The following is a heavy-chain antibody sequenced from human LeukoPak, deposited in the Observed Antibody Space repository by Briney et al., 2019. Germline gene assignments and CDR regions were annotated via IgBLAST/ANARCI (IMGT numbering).Heavy chain of an antibody. CDR1: GGSFSGYY. CDR2: INHSGST. CDR3: ARVGGSYYGGADY. V-gene: IGHV4-34*01. D-gene: IGHD1-26*01. Sequence: SETLSLTCAVYGGSFSGYYWSWIRQPPGKGLEWIGEINHSGSTNYNPSLKSRVTISVDTSKNQFPLKLSSVTAADTAVYYCARVGGSYYGGADYWGQGTLVTVSS. J-gene: IGHJ4*02.